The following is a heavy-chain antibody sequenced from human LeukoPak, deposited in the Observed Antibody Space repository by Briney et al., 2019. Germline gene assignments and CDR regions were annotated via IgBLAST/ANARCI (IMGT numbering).Heavy chain of an antibody. J-gene: IGHJ6*02. CDR1: GYTFTGYY. CDR2: INPKSGDT. Sequence: ASVKVSCKASGYTFTGYYMHWVRQAPGQGLEWMGRINPKSGDTSYAQKFQGRVTMTRDTSISTAYMELSRLSYDDTAVYHCARDNRYSYGSLVWGQGTTVTVSS. CDR3: ARDNRYSYGSLV. V-gene: IGHV1-2*06. D-gene: IGHD5-18*01.